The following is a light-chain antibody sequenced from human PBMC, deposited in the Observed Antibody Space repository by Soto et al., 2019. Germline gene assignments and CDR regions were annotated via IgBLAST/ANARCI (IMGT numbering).Light chain of an antibody. V-gene: IGKV3-15*01. J-gene: IGKJ4*01. CDR2: AAS. Sequence: EIVLPPSAATLSVSPGERATLSCRASQSVGNNFAWYQQKPGQAPRLLSFAASTRATGVPARFSGSGSGTEFTLIISSLQSEDFGVYYCQQYGDWPLTFGGGAKVEIE. CDR1: QSVGNN. CDR3: QQYGDWPLT.